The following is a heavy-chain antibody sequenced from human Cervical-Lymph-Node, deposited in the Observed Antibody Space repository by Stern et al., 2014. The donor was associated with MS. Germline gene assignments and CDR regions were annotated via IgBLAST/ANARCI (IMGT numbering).Heavy chain of an antibody. J-gene: IGHJ4*02. CDR2: IKPSGGCT. D-gene: IGHD3-22*01. CDR1: GYTFTAYY. CDR3: VADGFYDHDSRDNYYESDY. Sequence: QVQLVQSGAEVKKPGASMKVSCKASGYTFTAYYLHWVRQAPGQGLEWMGWIKPSGGCTNYAQKFQCRVTMTRDTSISTVYMELSRLRSDDTAVYYCVADGFYDHDSRDNYYESDYWGQGTLVTVSS. V-gene: IGHV1-2*02.